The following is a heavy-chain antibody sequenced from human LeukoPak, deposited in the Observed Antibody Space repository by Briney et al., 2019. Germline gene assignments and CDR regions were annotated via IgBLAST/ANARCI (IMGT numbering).Heavy chain of an antibody. CDR2: ISGSGGST. CDR1: GFTFSSYA. D-gene: IGHD3-16*02. CDR3: ARGGDDYVWGSYRYIDY. V-gene: IGHV3-23*01. Sequence: LPGGSLRLSCAASGFTFSSYAMSWVRQAPGKGLEWVSAISGSGGSTYYADSVKGRFTISRDNSKNTLYLQMNSLRAGDTAVYYCARGGDDYVWGSYRYIDYWGQGTLVTVSS. J-gene: IGHJ4*02.